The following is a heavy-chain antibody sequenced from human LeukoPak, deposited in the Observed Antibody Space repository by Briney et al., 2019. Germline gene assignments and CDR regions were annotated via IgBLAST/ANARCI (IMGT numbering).Heavy chain of an antibody. D-gene: IGHD2-21*02. CDR2: ISYDGSNK. Sequence: PGGSLRLSCAASGFTFSSYGMHWVRQAPGKGLGWVAVISYDGSNKYYADSVKGRFTISRDNSKNTLYLQMNSLRAEDTAVYYCAKDVLAYCGGDCSGFVGYWGQGTLVTVSS. V-gene: IGHV3-30*18. CDR1: GFTFSSYG. J-gene: IGHJ4*02. CDR3: AKDVLAYCGGDCSGFVGY.